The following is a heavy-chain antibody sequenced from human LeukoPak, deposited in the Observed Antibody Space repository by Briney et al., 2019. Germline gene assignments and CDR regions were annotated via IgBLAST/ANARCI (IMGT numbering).Heavy chain of an antibody. V-gene: IGHV3-11*01. Sequence: PSETLSLTCTVSGGSISSYYWSWIRQPPGKGLEWVSYISSSGSTIYYADSVKGRFTISRDNAKNSLYLQMNSLRAEDTAVYYCARDQNYYDSSGSYFQHWGQGTLVTVSS. CDR1: GGSISSYY. D-gene: IGHD3-22*01. J-gene: IGHJ1*01. CDR3: ARDQNYYDSSGSYFQH. CDR2: ISSSGSTI.